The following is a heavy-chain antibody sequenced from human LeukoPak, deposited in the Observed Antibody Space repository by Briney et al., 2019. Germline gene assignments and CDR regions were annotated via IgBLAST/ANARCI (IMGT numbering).Heavy chain of an antibody. CDR2: IDPNTGGT. V-gene: IGHV1-2*02. CDR1: GYTFTGYY. D-gene: IGHD2-21*02. J-gene: IGHJ3*02. CDR3: ARGRVTATDGFDI. Sequence: ASVKVSCKASGYTFTGYYLHWVRQAPGQGLEWMGWIDPNTGGTKYTQKFQGRVTRTRDTSFSTAYMELSRLTSDDTAVYYCARGRVTATDGFDIWGQGTTVIVSS.